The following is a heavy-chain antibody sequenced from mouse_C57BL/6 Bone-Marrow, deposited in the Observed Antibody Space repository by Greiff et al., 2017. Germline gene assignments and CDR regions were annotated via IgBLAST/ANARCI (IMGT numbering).Heavy chain of an antibody. CDR3: ARGVYYYAMDY. CDR1: DSEVFPIAY. Sequence: QVQLKESGSELRSPGSSVKLSCKDFDSEVFPIAYMSWVRQKPGHGFEWIGGILPSIGRTIYGEKFEDKATLDADTLSNTAYLELNSLTSEDSAIYYCARGVYYYAMDYWGQGTSVTVSS. CDR2: ILPSIGRT. J-gene: IGHJ4*01. V-gene: IGHV15-2*01.